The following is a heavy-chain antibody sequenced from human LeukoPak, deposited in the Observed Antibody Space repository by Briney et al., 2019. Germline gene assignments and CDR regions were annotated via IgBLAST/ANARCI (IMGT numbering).Heavy chain of an antibody. CDR1: GFTFSDYY. J-gene: IGHJ4*02. CDR3: ASNGRQLRRYQDY. Sequence: GGSLRLSCAASGFTFSDYYMSWIRQAPGKGLEWVSYISSSGSTIYYADSVKGRFTISRDNAKNSLYLQMNSLRAEDTAVYYCASNGRQLRRYQDYWGQGTLVTVSS. V-gene: IGHV3-11*01. CDR2: ISSSGSTI. D-gene: IGHD2-2*01.